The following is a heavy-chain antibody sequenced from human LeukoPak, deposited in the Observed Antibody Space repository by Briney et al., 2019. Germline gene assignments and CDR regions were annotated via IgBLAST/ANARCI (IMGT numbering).Heavy chain of an antibody. CDR1: GFTFNSYW. D-gene: IGHD6-6*01. CDR2: IKQDGSEK. CDR3: ARGGSPYDY. Sequence: GGSLRLSCAASGFTFNSYWMTWVRQAPGKGLEWVANIKQDGSEKYYVDSVKGRFTISGDNAKSSLYLQMNSLRAEDTAVYYCARGGSPYDYWGQGTLVTVSS. J-gene: IGHJ4*02. V-gene: IGHV3-7*01.